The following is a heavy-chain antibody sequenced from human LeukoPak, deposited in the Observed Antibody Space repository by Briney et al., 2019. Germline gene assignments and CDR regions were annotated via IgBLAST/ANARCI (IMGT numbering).Heavy chain of an antibody. J-gene: IGHJ4*02. CDR2: IHHSGST. V-gene: IGHV4-59*01. D-gene: IGHD5-18*01. CDR1: GGSISSYY. CDR3: VVGNGYGTFND. Sequence: PSETLSLTCTVSGGSISSYYWSWIRQPPGKGLEWIGYIHHSGSTNYNPSLKSRVTISVDTSKNQFSLKLSSVTAADTAVYYCVVGNGYGTFNDWGQGTLVTVSS.